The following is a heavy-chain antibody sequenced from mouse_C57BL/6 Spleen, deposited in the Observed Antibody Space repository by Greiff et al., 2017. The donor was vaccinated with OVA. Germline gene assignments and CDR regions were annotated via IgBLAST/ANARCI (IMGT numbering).Heavy chain of an antibody. CDR2: IWRGGST. D-gene: IGHD2-1*01. V-gene: IGHV2-5*01. J-gene: IGHJ4*01. CDR1: GFSLTSYG. Sequence: VLLQESGPGLVQPSQSLSITCTVSGFSLTSYGVHWVRQSPGKGLEWLGVIWRGGSTDYNAAFMSRLSTTKDNSKSQVFFKMNSLQADDTAIYYCAKRDGNYEGYAMDYWGQGTSVTVSS. CDR3: AKRDGNYEGYAMDY.